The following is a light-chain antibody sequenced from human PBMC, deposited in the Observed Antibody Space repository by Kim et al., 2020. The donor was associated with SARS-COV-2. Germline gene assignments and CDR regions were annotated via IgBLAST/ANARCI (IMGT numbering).Light chain of an antibody. Sequence: QSVLTQAPSASGTPGQRVTISCSGSSSNIGSNTVNCYQQLPGTAPKLLIYSNNQRPSGVPDRFSGSKSGTSASLAISGLQSEDEADYYCAAWDDSLNGSYVFGTGTKVTVL. CDR3: AAWDDSLNGSYV. CDR1: SSNIGSNT. J-gene: IGLJ1*01. CDR2: SNN. V-gene: IGLV1-44*01.